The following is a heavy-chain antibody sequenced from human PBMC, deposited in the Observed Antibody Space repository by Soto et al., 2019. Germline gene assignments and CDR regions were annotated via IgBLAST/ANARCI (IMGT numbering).Heavy chain of an antibody. J-gene: IGHJ3*02. V-gene: IGHV3-11*01. Sequence: GGSLRLSCAASGFTFSDYYMSWIRQAPGKGLEWVSYISSSGSTIYYAGSVKGRFTISRDNAKNSLYLQMNSLRAEDTAVYYCARDLESKDIVVVVAAPTDAFDIWGQGTMVTVSS. CDR2: ISSSGSTI. D-gene: IGHD2-15*01. CDR3: ARDLESKDIVVVVAAPTDAFDI. CDR1: GFTFSDYY.